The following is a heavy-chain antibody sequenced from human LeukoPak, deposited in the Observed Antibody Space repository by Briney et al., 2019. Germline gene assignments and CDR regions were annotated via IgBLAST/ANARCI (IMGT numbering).Heavy chain of an antibody. Sequence: AGGSLRLSCAVSGFTLSDYYMSWIRQAPGKGLEWVSYISSSGSTIYYADSVEGRFTISRDNAKNSLYLQMNSLRAEDTAVYYCARDLTTQWELHSDAFDIWGQGTMVTVSS. CDR3: ARDLTTQWELHSDAFDI. D-gene: IGHD1-26*01. CDR2: ISSSGSTI. J-gene: IGHJ3*02. CDR1: GFTLSDYY. V-gene: IGHV3-11*04.